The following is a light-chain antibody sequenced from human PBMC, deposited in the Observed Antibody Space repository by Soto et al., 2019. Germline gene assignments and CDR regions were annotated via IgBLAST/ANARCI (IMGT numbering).Light chain of an antibody. Sequence: QSVLTQQPWASGTPRQRVTISCSGSSSNIGSNTVNWYQQLPGTAPKLLIYSNNQRPSGVPDRFSGSQSGTSASLAISGLQSEDEADYYCAAWDDSLNGLYVFGPETKVTVL. CDR2: SNN. CDR1: SSNIGSNT. J-gene: IGLJ1*01. CDR3: AAWDDSLNGLYV. V-gene: IGLV1-44*01.